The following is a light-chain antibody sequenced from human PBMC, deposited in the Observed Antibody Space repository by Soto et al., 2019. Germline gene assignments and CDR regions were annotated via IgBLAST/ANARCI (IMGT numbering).Light chain of an antibody. CDR1: SSDVGGYNY. V-gene: IGLV2-8*01. Sequence: QSVLTQPPSASGSPGQSVTISCTGTSSDVGGYNYVSWYQQHPGKAPKLMIYEVSKRPSGVPDRLSGSKSGNTASLTVSGLQAEDEADYYCSSYAGSNNLVFGTGTKVTV. J-gene: IGLJ1*01. CDR3: SSYAGSNNLV. CDR2: EVS.